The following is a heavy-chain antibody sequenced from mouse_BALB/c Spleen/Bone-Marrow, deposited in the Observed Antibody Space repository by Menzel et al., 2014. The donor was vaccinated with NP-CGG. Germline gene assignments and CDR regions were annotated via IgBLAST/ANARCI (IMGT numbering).Heavy chain of an antibody. V-gene: IGHV3-8*02. CDR1: GDSITSGY. Sequence: EVQVVESGPSLVKPSQTLSLTCSVTGDSITSGYWNWIRKFPGNKLEYMGYISYSGNTYYNPPLKSRISITRDTSQNQYYLQLNSVTTEDTATYYCATYDGYCFDYWGQGTTLTVSS. CDR3: ATYDGYCFDY. CDR2: ISYSGNT. D-gene: IGHD2-3*01. J-gene: IGHJ2*01.